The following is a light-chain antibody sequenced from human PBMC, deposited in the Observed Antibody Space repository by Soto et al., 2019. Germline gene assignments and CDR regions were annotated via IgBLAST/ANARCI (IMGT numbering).Light chain of an antibody. CDR1: SSNIGSNY. V-gene: IGLV1-47*02. Sequence: QSVLTQPPSASGTPGQRVTISCSGRSSNIGSNYVYWYQQLPGTAPKLLIYYNNQRPSGVPDRFSGSKSGTSASLAISGLRSEDEADYYCATWDDILSGYVFGTGTKVTVL. CDR2: YNN. J-gene: IGLJ1*01. CDR3: ATWDDILSGYV.